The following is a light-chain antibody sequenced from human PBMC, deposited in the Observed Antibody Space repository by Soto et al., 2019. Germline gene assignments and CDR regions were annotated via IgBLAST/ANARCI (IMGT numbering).Light chain of an antibody. CDR1: SSDVGGYNY. Sequence: QSALTQPPSASGSPGQSVTISCTGTSSDVGGYNYVSWYQQHPGKAPKFMIYEVSKRPSGVPDRFSGSKSGNTASLTVSGLQAEDEADYYCSSYAGSNTVVFGTGTKLTVL. J-gene: IGLJ1*01. V-gene: IGLV2-8*01. CDR3: SSYAGSNTVV. CDR2: EVS.